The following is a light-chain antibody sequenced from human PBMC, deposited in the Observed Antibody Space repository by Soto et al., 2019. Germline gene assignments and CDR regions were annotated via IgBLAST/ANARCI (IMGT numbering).Light chain of an antibody. Sequence: QSALTQPASVSGSPGQSITISCTGTSSDVGGYNYVSWYQQHPGKAPKLMIYDVSNRPSGVSNRFSGSKSGNTASLTISGLQADDEADYYCSSFGARNIFGGGTKVTVL. J-gene: IGLJ2*01. CDR2: DVS. V-gene: IGLV2-14*01. CDR3: SSFGARNI. CDR1: SSDVGGYNY.